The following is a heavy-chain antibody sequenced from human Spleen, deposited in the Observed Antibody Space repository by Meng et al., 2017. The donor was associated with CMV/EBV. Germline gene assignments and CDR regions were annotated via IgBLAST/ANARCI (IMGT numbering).Heavy chain of an antibody. CDR2: IKQDGSEK. Sequence: GESLKISCTASGFTFSNYWMNWVRQAPGKGLEWVATIKQDGSEKYYVDSVKGRFTISRDNSKNTLSLQMNSLRPEDTALYYCARAPRIFGVALDYWGQGTLVTVSS. CDR1: GFTFSNYW. D-gene: IGHD3-3*02. CDR3: ARAPRIFGVALDY. J-gene: IGHJ4*02. V-gene: IGHV3-7*01.